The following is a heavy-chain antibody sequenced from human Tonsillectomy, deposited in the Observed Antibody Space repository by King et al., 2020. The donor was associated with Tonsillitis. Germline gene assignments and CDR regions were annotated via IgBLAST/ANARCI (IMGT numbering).Heavy chain of an antibody. D-gene: IGHD6-19*01. CDR1: GGTFSSSA. CDR2: IIPIFGTA. Sequence: VQLVESGPEVKKPGSSVTVSCKASGGTFSSSAASWVRQAPGQGLEWMGGIIPIFGTANYPQKFQGRVTITADESTNTVYMELSSLRFEDTALYYCARHTSGWYYFDYWGQGTLVTVSS. CDR3: ARHTSGWYYFDY. J-gene: IGHJ4*02. V-gene: IGHV1-69*01.